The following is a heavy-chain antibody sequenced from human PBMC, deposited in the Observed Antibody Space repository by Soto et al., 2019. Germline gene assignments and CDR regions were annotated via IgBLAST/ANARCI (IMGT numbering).Heavy chain of an antibody. CDR2: ISGSGGRT. J-gene: IGHJ2*01. D-gene: IGHD4-17*01. V-gene: IGHV3-23*01. CDR3: AKSLYGDYGYWYFDL. Sequence: GGPLRFSCAASGFTFSSYAMSWVRQAPGKGLEWVSAISGSGGRTYYADSVKGRFTISRDNSKNTLYLQMNSLRAEDTAVYYCAKSLYGDYGYWYFDLWGRGTLVTVSS. CDR1: GFTFSSYA.